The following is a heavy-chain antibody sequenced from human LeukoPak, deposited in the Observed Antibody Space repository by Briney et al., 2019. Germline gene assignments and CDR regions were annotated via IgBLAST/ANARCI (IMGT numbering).Heavy chain of an antibody. Sequence: PGGSLRLSCAASGFTFSSYWMHWVRQAPGKGLVWVSRSNTDGSSTNYADSVKGRFTISRDNAKNTLYLQMNSLRAEDTAVYFCARGGDNWNDKASGLSYFFDYWGQGTLVTVSS. CDR3: ARGGDNWNDKASGLSYFFDY. CDR2: SNTDGSST. J-gene: IGHJ4*02. V-gene: IGHV3-74*01. D-gene: IGHD1-1*01. CDR1: GFTFSSYW.